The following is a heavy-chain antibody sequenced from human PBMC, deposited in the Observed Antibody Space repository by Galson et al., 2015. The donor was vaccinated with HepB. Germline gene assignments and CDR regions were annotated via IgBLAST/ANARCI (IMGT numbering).Heavy chain of an antibody. CDR1: GFMFDTYA. CDR2: ISYDESQK. D-gene: IGHD4/OR15-4a*01. Sequence: SLRLSCAASGFMFDTYAMHWVRQAPGKGLEWVAIISYDESQKYYADSVKGRFIISRDNSKNTLFLQMKNLRADDTAVYYCAREERRGANYYLDSWGQGTLVTVSS. V-gene: IGHV3-30*14. CDR3: AREERRGANYYLDS. J-gene: IGHJ4*02.